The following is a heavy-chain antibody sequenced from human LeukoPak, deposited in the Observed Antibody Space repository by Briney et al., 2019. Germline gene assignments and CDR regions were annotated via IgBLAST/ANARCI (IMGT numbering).Heavy chain of an antibody. CDR3: ARERVDTAFAFDN. Sequence: PGGSLRLSCAASGFTFSSYSMNWVRQAPGKGPEWVSYISSSSSTIYYADSVKGRFTISRDNAKNSLYLQMNSLRDEDTAVYYCARERVDTAFAFDNWGPGTMVTVSS. V-gene: IGHV3-48*02. CDR1: GFTFSSYS. CDR2: ISSSSSTI. D-gene: IGHD5-18*01. J-gene: IGHJ3*02.